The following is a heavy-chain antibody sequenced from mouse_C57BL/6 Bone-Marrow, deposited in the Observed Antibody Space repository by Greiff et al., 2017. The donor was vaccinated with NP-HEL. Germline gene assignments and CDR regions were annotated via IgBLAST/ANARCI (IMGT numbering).Heavy chain of an antibody. J-gene: IGHJ3*01. CDR3: ARDGYYAFWFAY. CDR1: GYTFTSYW. V-gene: IGHV1-55*01. CDR2: IYPGSGST. Sequence: LQEPGAELVKPGASVKMSCKASGYTFTSYWITWVKQRPGQGLEWIGDIYPGSGSTNYNEKFKSKATLTVDTSSSTAYMQLSSLTSEDSAVYYCARDGYYAFWFAYWGQGTLVTVSA. D-gene: IGHD2-3*01.